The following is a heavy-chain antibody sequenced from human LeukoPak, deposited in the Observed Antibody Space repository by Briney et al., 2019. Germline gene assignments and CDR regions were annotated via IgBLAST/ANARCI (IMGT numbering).Heavy chain of an antibody. J-gene: IGHJ4*02. CDR1: GGSISSSNW. V-gene: IGHV4-4*02. CDR3: ARTGGSGWYSRNYFDY. Sequence: SETLSLTCAVSGGSISSSNWWSWVRQPPGKGLAWIGEIYHSGSTNYNPSLKSRVTISVDKSKNQFSLKLSSVTAADTAVYYCARTGGSGWYSRNYFDYWGQGTLVTVSS. CDR2: IYHSGST. D-gene: IGHD6-19*01.